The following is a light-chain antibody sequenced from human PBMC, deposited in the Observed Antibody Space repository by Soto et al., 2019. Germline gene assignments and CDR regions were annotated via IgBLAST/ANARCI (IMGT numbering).Light chain of an antibody. CDR3: SSYTSSSTLRV. CDR2: GVN. V-gene: IGLV2-14*01. CDR1: SSDVGGYNY. J-gene: IGLJ2*01. Sequence: QSVLTQPASVSGSPGQSITISCTGTSSDVGGYNYVSWYQQHPGKAPKLMIYGVNNRPSGVSNRFSGSKSGNTDSLTISGLQAEDEADYYCSSYTSSSTLRVFGGGTKLTVL.